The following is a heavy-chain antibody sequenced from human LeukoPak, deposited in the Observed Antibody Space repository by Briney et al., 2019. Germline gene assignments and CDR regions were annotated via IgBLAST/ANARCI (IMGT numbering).Heavy chain of an antibody. D-gene: IGHD4-17*01. CDR3: AKVLMDYGDYFDY. J-gene: IGHJ4*02. Sequence: GGSLRLSCAASGFTFSNYGIYWVRQAPARGLEGVAFIQSDGNNKYYADSVKGRFSISRDNSKNRLYLQMNSLRTEDTAVYYCAKVLMDYGDYFDYWGQGTLVTVSS. V-gene: IGHV3-30*02. CDR1: GFTFSNYG. CDR2: IQSDGNNK.